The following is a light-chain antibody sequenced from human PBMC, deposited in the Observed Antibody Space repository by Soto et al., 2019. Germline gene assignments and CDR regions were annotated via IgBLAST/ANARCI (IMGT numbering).Light chain of an antibody. CDR1: QSVSSSY. Sequence: EIVLTQSPATLSLSPGERATLSCWASQSVSSSYLAWYQQKPGQAPRLLIFGASSRATGIPDRFSGSGSGTDFTLTISRLEPEDFAVYYCQQHSHWPPWTFGQGTKVDIK. CDR2: GAS. CDR3: QQHSHWPPWT. V-gene: IGKV3D-20*02. J-gene: IGKJ1*01.